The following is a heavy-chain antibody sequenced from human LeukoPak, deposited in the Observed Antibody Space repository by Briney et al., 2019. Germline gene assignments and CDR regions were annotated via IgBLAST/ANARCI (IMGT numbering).Heavy chain of an antibody. Sequence: SETLSLTCTVSGSSISNYFWSWIRQPPGKGLEWIGYIYHSGSTYYNPSLKSRVTISVDRSKNQFSLKLSSVTAADTAVYYCARSRLGLVGYWGQGTLVTVSS. CDR1: GSSISNYF. D-gene: IGHD6-19*01. J-gene: IGHJ4*02. CDR2: IYHSGST. V-gene: IGHV4-30-2*01. CDR3: ARSRLGLVGY.